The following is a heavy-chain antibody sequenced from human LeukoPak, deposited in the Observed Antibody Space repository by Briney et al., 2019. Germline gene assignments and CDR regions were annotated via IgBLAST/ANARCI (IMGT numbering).Heavy chain of an antibody. D-gene: IGHD3-3*01. Sequence: PGGSLRLSCAASGFIFSTYSMNWVRQAPGKGLDWVSYISSGSKTIYYADSVKGRFTISRDNAKNSLYLQMNSPRAEDTAVYYCARGRGHDFWSGYNDYWGQGTLVTVSS. J-gene: IGHJ4*02. V-gene: IGHV3-48*01. CDR3: ARGRGHDFWSGYNDY. CDR2: ISSGSKTI. CDR1: GFIFSTYS.